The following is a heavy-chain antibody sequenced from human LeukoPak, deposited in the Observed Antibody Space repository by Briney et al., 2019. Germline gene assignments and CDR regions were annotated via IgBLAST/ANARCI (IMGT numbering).Heavy chain of an antibody. J-gene: IGHJ4*02. CDR2: INPNSGGT. V-gene: IGHV1-2*02. D-gene: IGHD6-13*01. CDR1: GYTLTELS. Sequence: GASVKVSCKVSGYTLTELSMHWVRQAPGQGLEWMGWINPNSGGTNYAQKFQGRVTMTRDTSISTAYMELSRLRSDDTAVYYCARVNTLRAEPGIAAAGIWQFDYWGQGTLVTVSS. CDR3: ARVNTLRAEPGIAAAGIWQFDY.